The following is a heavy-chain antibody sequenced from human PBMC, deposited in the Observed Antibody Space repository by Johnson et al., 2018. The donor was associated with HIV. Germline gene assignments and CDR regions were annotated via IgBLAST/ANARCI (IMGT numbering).Heavy chain of an antibody. CDR2: IYSGGST. J-gene: IGHJ3*02. D-gene: IGHD1-26*01. V-gene: IGHV3-53*01. CDR1: GFTVRSNY. CDR3: ASAKSGSFDAFDI. Sequence: VQLVESGGGLIQPGGSLRLSCAASGFTVRSNYMSWVRQAPGKGLEWVSVIYSGGSTYYADSVKGRFTISRDNSKNTLYLQMNSLRAEDTAVYYCASAKSGSFDAFDIWGQGTMVTVSS.